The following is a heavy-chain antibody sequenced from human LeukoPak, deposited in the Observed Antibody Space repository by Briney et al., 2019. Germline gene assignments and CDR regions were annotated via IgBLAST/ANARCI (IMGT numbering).Heavy chain of an antibody. CDR2: IKQDGSEK. V-gene: IGHV3-7*01. CDR3: ARLFSSWYPNFDY. J-gene: IGHJ4*02. Sequence: GGSLRLSCAASGFTFSSYWMSWVRQAPGKGLEWVANIKQDGSEKYYVDSVKGRFTISRDNAKNSLYLQMNSLRAEDTAVYYCARLFSSWYPNFDYWGQGTLVTVSS. D-gene: IGHD6-13*01. CDR1: GFTFSSYW.